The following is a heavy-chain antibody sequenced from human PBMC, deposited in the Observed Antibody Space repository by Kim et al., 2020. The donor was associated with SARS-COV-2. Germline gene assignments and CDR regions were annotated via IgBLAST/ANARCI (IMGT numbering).Heavy chain of an antibody. D-gene: IGHD3-22*01. Sequence: ASVKVSCKASGYTFTGYYMHWVRQAPGQGLEWMGWINPNSGGTNYAQKFQGRVTMTRDTSISTAYMELSRLRSDDTAVYYCARDEVRRDYYDSSGPPLRNGFDPWGQGTLVTVSS. CDR1: GYTFTGYY. CDR3: ARDEVRRDYYDSSGPPLRNGFDP. V-gene: IGHV1-2*02. J-gene: IGHJ5*02. CDR2: INPNSGGT.